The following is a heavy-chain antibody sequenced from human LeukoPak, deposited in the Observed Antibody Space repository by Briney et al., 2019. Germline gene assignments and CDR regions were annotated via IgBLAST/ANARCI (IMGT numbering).Heavy chain of an antibody. Sequence: GASVKVSCKASGYSFTGYYMHWVRQAPGQGLEWMGWINPNSGGTNYAQKFQGRVTMTRDTSISTAYMELSRLRSDDTAVFCCARGDSSPYYYFDYWGQGTLVTVSS. CDR2: INPNSGGT. CDR3: ARGDSSPYYYFDY. J-gene: IGHJ4*02. V-gene: IGHV1-2*02. D-gene: IGHD3-22*01. CDR1: GYSFTGYY.